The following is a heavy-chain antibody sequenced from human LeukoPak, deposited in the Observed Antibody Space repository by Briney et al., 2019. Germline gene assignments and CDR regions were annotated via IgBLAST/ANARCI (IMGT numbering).Heavy chain of an antibody. CDR2: FDPEKGET. V-gene: IGHV1-24*01. Sequence: ASVKVSCKVSGYTLTELSMHWVRQAPGKGFEWMGRFDPEKGETIYAQKFQGRVTMTEDTSTDTAYMELSSLRSEDTAVYYCAVAQGGSGWYEGFDYWGQGTLVTVSS. CDR1: GYTLTELS. CDR3: AVAQGGSGWYEGFDY. J-gene: IGHJ4*02. D-gene: IGHD6-19*01.